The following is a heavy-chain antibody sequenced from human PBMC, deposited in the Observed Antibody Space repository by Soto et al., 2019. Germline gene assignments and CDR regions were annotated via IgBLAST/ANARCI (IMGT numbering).Heavy chain of an antibody. D-gene: IGHD1-1*01. V-gene: IGHV3-23*01. Sequence: PGGSLRLSCAASGFTFSNYAMTWIRQAPGKGLEWVSAISGSGGNAYYAASVKGRFTISRDNSKYTLYLQMNNLRAEDTAIYYCAKVRGTDYWGQGTMVTVSS. CDR1: GFTFSNYA. CDR2: ISGSGGNA. J-gene: IGHJ4*02. CDR3: AKVRGTDY.